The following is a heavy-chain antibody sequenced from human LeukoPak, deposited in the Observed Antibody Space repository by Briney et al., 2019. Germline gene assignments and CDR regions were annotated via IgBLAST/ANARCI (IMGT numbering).Heavy chain of an antibody. Sequence: PGGSLRLSCAASGFTFSSYAMSWVRQAPGKGLEWVSAISGSGGSTYHADSVKGRFTISRDNSKNTLYLQMNSLRAEDTAVYYCAKEETRFLEWLNNWFDPWGQGTLVTVSS. CDR1: GFTFSSYA. CDR3: AKEETRFLEWLNNWFDP. V-gene: IGHV3-23*01. CDR2: ISGSGGST. J-gene: IGHJ5*02. D-gene: IGHD3-3*01.